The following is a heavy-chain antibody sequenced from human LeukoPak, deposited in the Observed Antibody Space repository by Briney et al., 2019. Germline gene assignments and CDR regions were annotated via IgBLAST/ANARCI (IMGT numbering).Heavy chain of an antibody. CDR3: ARDLTGVSY. J-gene: IGHJ4*02. CDR1: GFTFSSYS. V-gene: IGHV3-48*01. D-gene: IGHD2-8*01. CDR2: ISSSSSTI. Sequence: GGSLTLSCAASGFTFSSYSMNWVRQAPGKGLEWVSYISSSSSTIYYADSVKGRFTISRDNAKNSLYLQMSSLRAEDTAVYYCARDLTGVSYWGQGTLVTASS.